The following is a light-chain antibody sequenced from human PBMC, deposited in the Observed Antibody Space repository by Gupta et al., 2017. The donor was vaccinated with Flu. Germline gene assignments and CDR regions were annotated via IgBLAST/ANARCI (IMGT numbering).Light chain of an antibody. J-gene: IGKJ4*02. V-gene: IGKV1-5*03. Sequence: PSTLSASVGDRVTITSRASQSISNYSACYQQKAGKAPKLLIYQASWVEFGLPSRFSGRGSDVDFTLTITSLQPDDFVTYYCQQYRNYSRTFGEGTKVEIK. CDR1: QSISNY. CDR2: QAS. CDR3: QQYRNYSRT.